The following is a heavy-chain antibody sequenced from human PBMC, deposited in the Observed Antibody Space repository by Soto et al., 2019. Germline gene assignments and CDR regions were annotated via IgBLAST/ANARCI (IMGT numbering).Heavy chain of an antibody. CDR1: GYTFTSYG. Sequence: ASVKVSCKASGYTFTSYGISWVRQAPGQGLEWMGWISAYNGNTNYAQKLQGRVTMTTDTSTSTAYMELRSLRSDDTAVYYCARIKKSAGTNVYYGMDVWGQGTTVTVSS. CDR3: ARIKKSAGTNVYYGMDV. J-gene: IGHJ6*02. CDR2: ISAYNGNT. V-gene: IGHV1-18*01. D-gene: IGHD1-7*01.